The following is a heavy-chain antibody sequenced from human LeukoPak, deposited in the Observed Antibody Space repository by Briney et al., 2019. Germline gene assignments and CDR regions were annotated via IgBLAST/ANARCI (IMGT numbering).Heavy chain of an antibody. J-gene: IGHJ4*02. CDR2: VGISSGNT. V-gene: IGHV3-48*01. CDR1: GFTFSDYS. CDR3: ARDTKYAFDN. Sequence: GGSLRLSCAASGFTFSDYSMNWVRQAPGKGLEWISYVGISSGNTKYADSVKGRLTISGDKAKNSLYLQMNSLRVEDTAVYYCARDTKYAFDNWGQGTLVTVSS. D-gene: IGHD2-2*01.